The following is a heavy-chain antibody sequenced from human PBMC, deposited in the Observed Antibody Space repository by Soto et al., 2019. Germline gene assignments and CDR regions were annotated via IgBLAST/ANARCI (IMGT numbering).Heavy chain of an antibody. CDR3: ARGRNGGNSGDAFDI. CDR1: GGSISSGDYY. D-gene: IGHD2-21*02. J-gene: IGHJ3*02. V-gene: IGHV4-30-4*01. CDR2: TYYSGST. Sequence: QVQLQESGPGLVKPSQTLSLTCTVSGGSISSGDYYWGWIRQPPGKGLEWIGYTYYSGSTYYNPSLKSRVTISVDTSKNQFSLKLSSVTAADTAVYYCARGRNGGNSGDAFDIWGQGTMVTVSS.